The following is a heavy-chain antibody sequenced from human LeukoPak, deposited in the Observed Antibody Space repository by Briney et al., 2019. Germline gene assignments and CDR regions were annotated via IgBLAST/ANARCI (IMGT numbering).Heavy chain of an antibody. D-gene: IGHD2-8*01. V-gene: IGHV3-23*01. J-gene: IGHJ4*02. Sequence: PGGSLRLSCAASGFTFSSYAMTWVRQAPGKGLEWVSSISDTGGSTYGADSVKGRFTIPRDNSKNTLYLQMNSLRAEDTAVYYCAKDTSIGRYCTNGVCSPFDYWGQGTLVTVSS. CDR3: AKDTSIGRYCTNGVCSPFDY. CDR2: ISDTGGST. CDR1: GFTFSSYA.